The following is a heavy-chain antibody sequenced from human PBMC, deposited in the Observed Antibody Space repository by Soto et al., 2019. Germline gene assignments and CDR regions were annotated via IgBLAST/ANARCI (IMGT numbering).Heavy chain of an antibody. CDR2: IYYSGST. CDR1: GGSITSSSYY. CDR3: ARGKVAAAGDYFDY. Sequence: SETLSLTCAVSGGSITSSSYYWGWIRQPPGKGLEWIGNIYYSGSTYYNPSLKSRVTISVDTSKNQFSLKLSSVTAADTAVYYCARGKVAAAGDYFDYWGQGTLVTVSS. V-gene: IGHV4-39*07. J-gene: IGHJ4*02. D-gene: IGHD6-13*01.